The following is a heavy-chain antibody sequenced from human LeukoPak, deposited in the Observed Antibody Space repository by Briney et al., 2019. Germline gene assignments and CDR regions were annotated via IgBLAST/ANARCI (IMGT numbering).Heavy chain of an antibody. V-gene: IGHV3-7*01. Sequence: PGGSLRLSCAASGFTFSSYWVSWVRQAPGKGLEWVANIKQDGSEKYYVDSVKGRFTISRDNAKNSLYLQMNSLRAEDTAVYYCARGEMATDYWGQGTLVTVSS. CDR1: GFTFSSYW. D-gene: IGHD5-12*01. J-gene: IGHJ4*02. CDR2: IKQDGSEK. CDR3: ARGEMATDY.